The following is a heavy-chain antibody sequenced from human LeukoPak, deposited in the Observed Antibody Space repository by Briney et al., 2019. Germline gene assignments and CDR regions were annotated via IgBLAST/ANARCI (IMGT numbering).Heavy chain of an antibody. J-gene: IGHJ4*02. CDR1: GFTFSKFA. D-gene: IGHD7-27*01. V-gene: IGHV3-23*01. CDR3: AKVQFNWGPIDY. Sequence: PGGSLRLFCAASGFTFSKFAIRWVRQVPGKGLEWVSSIDGSGDKTHYPDSVRGRFIVSRDNSKNTLYLQMNSLRVEDTATYFCAKVQFNWGPIDYWGQGTPVIVSS. CDR2: IDGSGDKT.